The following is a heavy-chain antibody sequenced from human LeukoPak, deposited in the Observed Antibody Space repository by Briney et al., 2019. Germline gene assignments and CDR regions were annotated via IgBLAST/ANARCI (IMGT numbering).Heavy chain of an antibody. J-gene: IGHJ5*02. D-gene: IGHD1-1*01. CDR3: AREGTGRSIDP. CDR1: GFTSSDYW. CDR2: ISSSSSYI. V-gene: IGHV3-21*01. Sequence: PGGSLRLSCAASGFTSSDYWMHWVRQAPGKGLEWVSSISSSSSYIYYADSVKGRFTISRDNAKNSLYLQVNSLRAEDTAVYYCAREGTGRSIDPWGQGTLVTVSS.